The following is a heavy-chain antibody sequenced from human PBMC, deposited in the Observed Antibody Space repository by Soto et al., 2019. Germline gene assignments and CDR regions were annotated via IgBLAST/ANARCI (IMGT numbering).Heavy chain of an antibody. V-gene: IGHV4-34*01. J-gene: IGHJ4*02. CDR2: INHSGST. CDR3: AIGHGRNFDY. Sequence: QVQLQQWGAGLLKPSETLSLTCAVYGGSFSGYYWSWIRQPPGKGLEWIGEINHSGSTNYNPSLKSRVTISVDTSKNQFSLKLSSVTASFTAVYYCAIGHGRNFDYWGQGTLVTVSS. CDR1: GGSFSGYY.